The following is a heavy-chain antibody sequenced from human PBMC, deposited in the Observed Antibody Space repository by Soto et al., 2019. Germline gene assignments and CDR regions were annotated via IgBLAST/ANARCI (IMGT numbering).Heavy chain of an antibody. CDR3: ARPDFGDYWYFDL. CDR2: IIPALGTA. Sequence: QDQLVQSGAEVKKPGSSVKVSCKASGGTFSNHTFSWLRQAPGQGLEWMGRIIPALGTATYAQTFQGRVTMTADDSATTVYMELNSLRSEDTAVYYCARPDFGDYWYFDLWGRGTLVTVSS. J-gene: IGHJ2*01. D-gene: IGHD4-17*01. CDR1: GGTFSNHT. V-gene: IGHV1-69*08.